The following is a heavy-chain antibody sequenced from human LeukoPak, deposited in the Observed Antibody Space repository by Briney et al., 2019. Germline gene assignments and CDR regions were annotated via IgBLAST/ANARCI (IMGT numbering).Heavy chain of an antibody. J-gene: IGHJ4*02. V-gene: IGHV3-74*01. CDR3: ANSGWYYYFDY. Sequence: PGGSLRLSCAASGFTFSSYWMHWVRQAPGKGLVWVSRINSDGSRTSYADSVKGRFTISRDNAKNTLYLQMNSLRVEDTAVYYCANSGWYYYFDYWGQGTLVTVSS. D-gene: IGHD6-19*01. CDR2: INSDGSRT. CDR1: GFTFSSYW.